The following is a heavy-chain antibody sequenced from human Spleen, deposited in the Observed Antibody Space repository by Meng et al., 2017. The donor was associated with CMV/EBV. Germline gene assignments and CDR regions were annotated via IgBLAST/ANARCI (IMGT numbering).Heavy chain of an antibody. CDR2: ISHPGKT. D-gene: IGHD3-3*01. V-gene: IGHV4-34*01. CDR1: GGSFSCDY. CDR3: ARGQRFLEYYYYYYYGMDV. J-gene: IGHJ6*02. Sequence: SETLSLTCVVCGGSFSCDYWSCRIEEISHPGKTNFNPSLKSRVTISVDTSKNQFSLKLSSVTAADTAVYYCARGQRFLEYYYYYYYGMDVWGQGTTVTSP.